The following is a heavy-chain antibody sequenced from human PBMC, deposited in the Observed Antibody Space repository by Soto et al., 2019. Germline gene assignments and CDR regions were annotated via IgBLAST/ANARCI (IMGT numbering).Heavy chain of an antibody. V-gene: IGHV3-53*04. CDR3: ARATAARPSYYYYYMDV. Sequence: PGGSLRLSCAASGFTVSSNYMSWVRQAPGKGLEWVSVIYSGGSTYYADSVKGRFTISRHNSKNTLYLQMNSLRAEDTAVYYCARATAARPSYYYYYMDVWGKGTTVTVSS. J-gene: IGHJ6*03. CDR2: IYSGGST. CDR1: GFTVSSNY. D-gene: IGHD6-6*01.